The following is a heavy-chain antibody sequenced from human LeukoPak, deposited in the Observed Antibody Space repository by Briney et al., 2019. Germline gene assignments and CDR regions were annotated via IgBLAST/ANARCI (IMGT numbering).Heavy chain of an antibody. V-gene: IGHV3-11*04. Sequence: GGSLRLSCAASGFTFSDYYMSWIRQAPGKGLEWVSYITSSGGAIYKPGSVKGRFTISRDNAKNSLYLRMNSLRAEDTAVYYCARDIIAAAGNDAFDIWGQGTMVTVSS. J-gene: IGHJ3*02. D-gene: IGHD6-13*01. CDR1: GFTFSDYY. CDR3: ARDIIAAAGNDAFDI. CDR2: ITSSGGAI.